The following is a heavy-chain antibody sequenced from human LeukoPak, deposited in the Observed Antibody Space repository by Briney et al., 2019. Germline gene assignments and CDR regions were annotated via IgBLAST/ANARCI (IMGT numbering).Heavy chain of an antibody. J-gene: IGHJ4*02. D-gene: IGHD6-13*01. Sequence: GGSLRLSCAASGFTFSSYAMSWVRQAPGKGLEWVSAISGSGGSTYYADSVKGRFTISRDNSKNTLYLQMNSLRAEDTAVYYCAKIGGSSWYDRANYFDYWGQGTLVTVSS. CDR2: ISGSGGST. CDR3: AKIGGSSWYDRANYFDY. CDR1: GFTFSSYA. V-gene: IGHV3-23*01.